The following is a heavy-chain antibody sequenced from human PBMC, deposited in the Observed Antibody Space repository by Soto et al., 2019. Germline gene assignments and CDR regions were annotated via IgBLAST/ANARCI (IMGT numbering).Heavy chain of an antibody. Sequence: GASVKVSCKASGYTFTSYGISWVRQAPGQGLEWMGWISAYNGNTNYAQKLQGRVTMTTDTSTSTAYMELRSLRSDDTAVYYCAKGFIVVVTVLRPDDAFDVWGQGTLVTVSS. J-gene: IGHJ3*01. CDR2: ISAYNGNT. CDR3: AKGFIVVVTVLRPDDAFDV. CDR1: GYTFTSYG. D-gene: IGHD2-21*02. V-gene: IGHV1-18*01.